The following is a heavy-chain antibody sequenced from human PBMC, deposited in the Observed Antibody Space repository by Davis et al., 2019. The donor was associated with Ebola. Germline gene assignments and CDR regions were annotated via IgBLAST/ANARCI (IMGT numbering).Heavy chain of an antibody. V-gene: IGHV4-31*03. CDR2: SYYSGTT. CDR1: GASINSRGYY. D-gene: IGHD2-15*01. CDR3: ARQKNYCSGDSCYFDY. J-gene: IGHJ4*02. Sequence: LRLSCTVSGASINSRGYYWSWIRHLPGKGLEWIGYSYYSGTTYYNPSLKSRVTISVDTSENQFSLKLTSVSAADTAVYYCARQKNYCSGDSCYFDYWGQGILVTVSS.